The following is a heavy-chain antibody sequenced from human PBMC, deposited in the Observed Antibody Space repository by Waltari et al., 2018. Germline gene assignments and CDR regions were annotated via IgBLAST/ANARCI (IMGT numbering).Heavy chain of an antibody. CDR3: GRARVQGVKYFDY. V-gene: IGHV3-74*01. CDR2: IQGDGSSR. CDR1: GFTFSTYW. J-gene: IGHJ4*02. Sequence: DVPLVESGGGLVQPGGSLRLSCTASGFTFSTYWMQWGCHGPGTGLMWVSRIQGDGSSRSYEDSVRGRFTISRDNAKNTLYLQMNSVRDEDTAVYYCGRARVQGVKYFDYWGRGTLVTVSS. D-gene: IGHD3-10*01.